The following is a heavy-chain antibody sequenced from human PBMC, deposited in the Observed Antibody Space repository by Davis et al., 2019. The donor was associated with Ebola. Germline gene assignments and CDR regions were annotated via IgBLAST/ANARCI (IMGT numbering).Heavy chain of an antibody. Sequence: GESPKTPRAASGFTLSNAWMHWVRQAPGKGLEWVANIKPDGSEKYYVDSVKGRFTISRDNAKNSLYLHMNSLRAEDTAVYYCAKLNAYGSGSSDFDYWGQGTLVTVSS. J-gene: IGHJ4*02. D-gene: IGHD3-10*01. CDR3: AKLNAYGSGSSDFDY. V-gene: IGHV3-7*03. CDR2: IKPDGSEK. CDR1: GFTLSNAW.